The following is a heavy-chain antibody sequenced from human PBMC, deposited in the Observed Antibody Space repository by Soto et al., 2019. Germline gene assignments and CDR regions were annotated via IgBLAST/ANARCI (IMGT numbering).Heavy chain of an antibody. V-gene: IGHV1-18*01. CDR1: GYTFTSYG. CDR3: ARVVGALGHWFDP. D-gene: IGHD1-26*01. J-gene: IGHJ5*02. CDR2: ISAYNGNT. Sequence: QVQLVQSGGEVKKPGASVKVSCKASGYTFTSYGISWVRQAPGQGLEWMGRISAYNGNTNYAQKLQGRVTMTTDTDTSTADMELRSLRSDDTAVYYCARVVGALGHWFDPWGQGTMVTVSS.